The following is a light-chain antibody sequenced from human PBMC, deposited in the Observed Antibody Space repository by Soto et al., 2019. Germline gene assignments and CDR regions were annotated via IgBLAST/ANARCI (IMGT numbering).Light chain of an antibody. CDR2: GAS. CDR3: QQYGGSSPWT. CDR1: QTVNNNY. J-gene: IGKJ1*01. Sequence: EMVLTQPPGPLSVSPGDRVTLSCRASQTVNNNYLAWYQNKPGQAPPLVIYGASTPATGTPARFSGSGSGTQFALTVSRLEPEDFAVYYCQQYGGSSPWTFGPGTKVDMK. V-gene: IGKV3-20*01.